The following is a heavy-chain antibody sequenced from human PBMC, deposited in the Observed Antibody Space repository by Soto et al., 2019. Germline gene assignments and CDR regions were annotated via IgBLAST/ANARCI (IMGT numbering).Heavy chain of an antibody. CDR2: INPSGGST. J-gene: IGHJ4*02. CDR1: GYTFTAYY. D-gene: IGHD3-9*01. CDR3: AREWAQFDTLTGKVDS. Sequence: ASVKVSCKASGYTFTAYYMHWVRQAPGQGLEWMGMINPSGGSTSYAQKFQGRVTMTTDTSTSTVYMELSSLRPEDTAVYYCAREWAQFDTLTGKVDSWGQGTLVIVSA. V-gene: IGHV1-46*01.